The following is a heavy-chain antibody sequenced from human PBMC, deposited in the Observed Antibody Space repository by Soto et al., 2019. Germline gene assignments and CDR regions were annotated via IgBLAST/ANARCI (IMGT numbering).Heavy chain of an antibody. CDR2: IRVKNGNT. D-gene: IGHD1-26*01. Sequence: QVQLVQSGGEVKKPGASVKVSCKASGYTFNSYGISWVRQAPGQGLERMGWIRVKNGNTNYAQNFQGRFTMTTDTSTITAYMELRSLRSDDTAVYYCARGPTVGNIWGQRTMVTVSS. J-gene: IGHJ3*02. CDR3: ARGPTVGNI. CDR1: GYTFNSYG. V-gene: IGHV1-18*01.